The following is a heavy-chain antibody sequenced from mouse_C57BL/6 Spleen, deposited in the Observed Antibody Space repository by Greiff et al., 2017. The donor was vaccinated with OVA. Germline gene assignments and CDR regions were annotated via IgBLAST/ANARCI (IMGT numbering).Heavy chain of an antibody. V-gene: IGHV3-6*01. CDR2: ISYDGSN. CDR1: GYSITSGYY. D-gene: IGHD1-1*01. J-gene: IGHJ4*01. CDR3: AKPFYYYGSSHYYAMDY. Sequence: EVKLVESGPGLVKPSQSLSLTCSVTGYSITSGYYWNWIRQFPGNKLEWMGYISYDGSNNYNPSLKNRISITRDTSKNQFFLKLNSVTTEDTATYYCAKPFYYYGSSHYYAMDYWGQGTSVTVSS.